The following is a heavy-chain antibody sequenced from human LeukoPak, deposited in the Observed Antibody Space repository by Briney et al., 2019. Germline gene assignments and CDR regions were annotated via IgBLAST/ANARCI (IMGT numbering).Heavy chain of an antibody. V-gene: IGHV1-69*13. CDR1: GGTFSTFP. CDR3: ARESPSGSTYDY. Sequence: ASVLVSSLSSGGTFSTFPISWVRQAPGPRLEWMGGIIPIFGTANYAQKFQGRVTITADESTSTAYMELSSLRSEDTAVYYCARESPSGSTYDYWGQGTLVTVSS. CDR2: IIPIFGTA. J-gene: IGHJ4*02. D-gene: IGHD3-3*01.